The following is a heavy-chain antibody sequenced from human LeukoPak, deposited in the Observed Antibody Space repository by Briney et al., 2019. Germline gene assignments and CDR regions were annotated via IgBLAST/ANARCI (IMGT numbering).Heavy chain of an antibody. D-gene: IGHD6-13*01. CDR1: GFTVSSKY. V-gene: IGHV3-21*01. CDR3: ARDPAPFIAAAGRPYYFDY. CDR2: ISSSGSYI. Sequence: GGSLRLSCAASGFTVSSKYMSWVRQAPGKGLEWVSSISSSGSYIYYADSVKGRFTISRDNAKNSLYLQMNSLRAEDTAVYYCARDPAPFIAAAGRPYYFDYWGQGTLVTVSS. J-gene: IGHJ4*02.